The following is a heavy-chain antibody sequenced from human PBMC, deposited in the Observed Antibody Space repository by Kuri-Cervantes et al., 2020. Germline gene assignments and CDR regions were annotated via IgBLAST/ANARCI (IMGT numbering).Heavy chain of an antibody. CDR1: GGSFSGYY. D-gene: IGHD3-22*01. V-gene: IGHV4-34*01. CDR3: ARAPLSRIRHYYDSSGNGYYFDY. J-gene: IGHJ4*02. Sequence: SETLSLTCAVYGGSFSGYYWSWIRQPPGKGLEWIGEINHSGSTNYNPSLKSRVTISVDTSKNQFSLKLSSVTAADTAVYYCARAPLSRIRHYYDSSGNGYYFDYWGQGTLVTVSS. CDR2: INHSGST.